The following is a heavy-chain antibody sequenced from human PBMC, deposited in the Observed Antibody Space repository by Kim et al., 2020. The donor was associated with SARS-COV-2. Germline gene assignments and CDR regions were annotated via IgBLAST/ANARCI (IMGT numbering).Heavy chain of an antibody. CDR1: GFTFRSYA. CDR2: ISGSGGST. V-gene: IGHV3-23*01. CDR3: AKTDIVVVVALGYGMDV. D-gene: IGHD2-15*01. Sequence: GGSLRLSCAASGFTFRSYALLWVRQAPGNGLEWVSAISGSGGSTYYADSVKGRFTISRDNSKNTLYLQMNSLRAEDTAVYYCAKTDIVVVVALGYGMDVWGQGTTVTVSS. J-gene: IGHJ6*02.